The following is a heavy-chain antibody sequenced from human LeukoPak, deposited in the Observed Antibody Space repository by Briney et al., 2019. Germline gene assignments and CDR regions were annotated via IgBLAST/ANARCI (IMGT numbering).Heavy chain of an antibody. CDR1: GGSVSSGSYY. CDR3: ARGSLIYYDILTGYYTPLGLDY. Sequence: SETLSLTCTVSGGSVSSGSYYWSWIRQPPGKGLEWIGYIYYSGSTNYNPSLKSRVTISVDTSKNQFSLKLSSVTAADTAMYYCARGSLIYYDILTGYYTPLGLDYWGQGTLVTVSS. J-gene: IGHJ4*02. V-gene: IGHV4-61*01. CDR2: IYYSGST. D-gene: IGHD3-9*01.